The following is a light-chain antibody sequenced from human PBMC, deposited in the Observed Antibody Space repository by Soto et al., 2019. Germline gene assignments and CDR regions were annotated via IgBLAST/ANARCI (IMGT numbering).Light chain of an antibody. Sequence: QSVLTQSASVSGSPGQSITISCTGTSSEIGVYPFVSWYQQHPGKAPTLIIYDVISRPSGVSIRFSGSKSGNTASLTISGLQAEDGADYYCSSYSTTTTPLVFGAGTKVTVL. CDR3: SSYSTTTTPLV. J-gene: IGLJ1*01. V-gene: IGLV2-14*01. CDR1: SSEIGVYPF. CDR2: DVI.